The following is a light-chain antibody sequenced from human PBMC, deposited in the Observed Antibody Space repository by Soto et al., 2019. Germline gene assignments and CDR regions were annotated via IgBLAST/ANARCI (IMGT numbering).Light chain of an antibody. CDR1: SSNIGAGYD. CDR3: QSSDSSLSRV. Sequence: QSVLTQPPSVSGAPGQRVTISCTGSSSNIGAGYDIHWYQQPPGTAPKLLIYGNNNRPSGVPDRFSGSKSGTSASLATTGLQAEDEADYYCQSSDSSLSRVFGTGTKVTVL. CDR2: GNN. V-gene: IGLV1-40*01. J-gene: IGLJ1*01.